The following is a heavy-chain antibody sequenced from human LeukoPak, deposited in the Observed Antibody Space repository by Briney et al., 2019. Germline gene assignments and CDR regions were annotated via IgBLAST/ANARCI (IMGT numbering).Heavy chain of an antibody. CDR2: IYHSGST. CDR3: ARDRGYSYGLDY. V-gene: IGHV4-38-2*02. J-gene: IGHJ4*02. CDR1: GYSISSGYY. Sequence: PSETLSLTCTVSGYSISSGYYWGWIRQPPGKGLEWIGSIYHSGSTYYNPSLKSRVTISVDKSKNQFSLKLSSVTAADTAVYYCARDRGYSYGLDYWGQGTLVTVSS. D-gene: IGHD5-18*01.